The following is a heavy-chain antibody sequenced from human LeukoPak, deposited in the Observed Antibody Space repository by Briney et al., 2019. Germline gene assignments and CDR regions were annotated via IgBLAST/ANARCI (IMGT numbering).Heavy chain of an antibody. CDR2: AGWAGGTT. CDR3: AKELDTMFFDY. Sequence: GSLRLSCATSGFNFHRYTIHWVRQAPGKGLEWVSLAGWAGGTTYYSDSVRGRFTISRDSGRNSVYLQMNSLTTDDTAFYFCAKELDTMFFDYWGQGALVTVSS. CDR1: GFNFHRYT. J-gene: IGHJ4*02. D-gene: IGHD3-10*02. V-gene: IGHV3-43*01.